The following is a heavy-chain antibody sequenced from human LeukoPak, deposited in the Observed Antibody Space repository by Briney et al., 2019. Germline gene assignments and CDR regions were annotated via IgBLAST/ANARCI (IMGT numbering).Heavy chain of an antibody. CDR1: GFTFDDYA. CDR2: ISWNSGSI. J-gene: IGHJ4*02. D-gene: IGHD6-19*01. CDR3: AKSTGLAVAGTPFDY. V-gene: IGHV3-9*01. Sequence: GGSLRLSCAASGFTFDDYAMHWVRQAPGKGLEWVSGISWNSGSIGYADSVKGRFTISRDSAKNSLYLQMNSLRAEDTALYYCAKSTGLAVAGTPFDYWGQGTLVTVSS.